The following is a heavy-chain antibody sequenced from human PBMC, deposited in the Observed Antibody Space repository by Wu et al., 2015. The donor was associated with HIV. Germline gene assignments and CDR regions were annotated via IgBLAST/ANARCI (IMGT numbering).Heavy chain of an antibody. CDR1: GYTFTSYG. D-gene: IGHD3-22*01. CDR2: ISVYNGNT. J-gene: IGHJ4*02. Sequence: QVQLVQSGAEVKKPGASVKVSCKASGYTFTSYGISWVRQAPGQGLEWMGWISVYNGNTNYAQKFQGRVTMTTDTSTSSAYMELSSLRSDDTAVYYCARDSPXYYDSSGFDYVGPGNPGPPSP. CDR3: ARDSPXYYDSSGFDY. V-gene: IGHV1-18*01.